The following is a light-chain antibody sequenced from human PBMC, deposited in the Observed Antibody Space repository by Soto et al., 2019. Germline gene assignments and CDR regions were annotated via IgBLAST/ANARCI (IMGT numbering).Light chain of an antibody. CDR1: QSVGSN. J-gene: IGKJ1*01. Sequence: EVVLTQSPGTLSLSPGERATLSCRASQSVGSNLAWYQQRPGQAPRLLIYDASTRATGVPARFSGSGSATEFTLTISSLQSEDFALYYCQHTLKWPPTFGQGTKVDIK. V-gene: IGKV3-15*01. CDR3: QHTLKWPPT. CDR2: DAS.